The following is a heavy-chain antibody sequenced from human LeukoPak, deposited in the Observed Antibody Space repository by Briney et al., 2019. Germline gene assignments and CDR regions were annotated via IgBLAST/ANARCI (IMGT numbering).Heavy chain of an antibody. J-gene: IGHJ5*02. CDR1: GGSISGSSYY. Sequence: ASETLSLTCTVSGGSISGSSYYWAWIRQPPGKGLEWIGSIHYGGNTYYNPSLKSRVTISVDTSKNQLSLKLSSLTAADTAVYYCARHEYSGSYYGLSWFDPWGQGTLVTVSS. CDR2: IHYGGNT. D-gene: IGHD1-26*01. CDR3: ARHEYSGSYYGLSWFDP. V-gene: IGHV4-39*01.